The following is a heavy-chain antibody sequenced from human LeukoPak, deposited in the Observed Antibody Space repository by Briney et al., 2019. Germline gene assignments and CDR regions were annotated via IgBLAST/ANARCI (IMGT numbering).Heavy chain of an antibody. J-gene: IGHJ4*02. CDR2: IKQDGSGK. Sequence: PGGSLRLSCAASGFTFSSFWMGWVRQAPGKGLEWVANIKQDGSGKYYVDSVKGRFTISRDNAKNSLYLQMSSLRAEDTAIYYCAKGTYYLDYWGQGTLVTVSS. CDR1: GFTFSSFW. CDR3: AKGTYYLDY. V-gene: IGHV3-7*01.